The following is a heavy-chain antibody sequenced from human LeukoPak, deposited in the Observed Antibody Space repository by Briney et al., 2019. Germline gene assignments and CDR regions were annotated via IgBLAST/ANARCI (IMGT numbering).Heavy chain of an antibody. J-gene: IGHJ4*02. CDR2: INTNTGNP. V-gene: IGHV7-4-1*02. CDR3: AREYPPYYDILTGPRTIDY. D-gene: IGHD3-9*01. Sequence: ASVKVSCKASGYTFTNFAMNWVRQAPGQGLEWMGWINTNTGNPAYAQGFTGRFVFSLDTSVSTAYLQISSLKAEDTAVYYCAREYPPYYDILTGPRTIDYWGQGTLVTVSS. CDR1: GYTFTNFA.